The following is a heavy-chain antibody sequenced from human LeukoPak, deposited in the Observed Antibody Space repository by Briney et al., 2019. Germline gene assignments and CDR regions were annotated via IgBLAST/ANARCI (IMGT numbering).Heavy chain of an antibody. CDR3: ARVLGYYGSSGYYLLGNFDY. CDR1: GGSISSSSYY. CDR2: IYYSGST. Sequence: PSETLSLTCTVSGGSISSSSYYWGWIRQPPGKGLEWIGSIYYSGSTYYNPSLKSRVTISVDTSKNQFSLKLSSVTAADTAVYYCARVLGYYGSSGYYLLGNFDYWGQGTLVTVSS. V-gene: IGHV4-39*07. J-gene: IGHJ4*02. D-gene: IGHD3-22*01.